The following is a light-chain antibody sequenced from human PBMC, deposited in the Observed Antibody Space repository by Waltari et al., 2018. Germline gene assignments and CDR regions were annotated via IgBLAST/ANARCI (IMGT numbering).Light chain of an antibody. CDR2: AAS. V-gene: IGKV1-39*01. CDR3: QQSYSTSYS. Sequence: IRMTQSPSSLSASVGDRVPITCRASQSIGNYLNWYQHNQGKAPNPLIYAASTLQSGVPSRFSGSGSGADFTLTITSLQPEDFATYYCQQSYSTSYSFGQGTHLEIK. J-gene: IGKJ2*03. CDR1: QSIGNY.